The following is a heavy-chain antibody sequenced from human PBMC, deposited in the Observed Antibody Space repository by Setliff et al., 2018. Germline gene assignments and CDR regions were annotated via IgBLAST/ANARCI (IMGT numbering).Heavy chain of an antibody. J-gene: IGHJ6*02. V-gene: IGHV4-34*01. D-gene: IGHD3-16*02. CDR3: ARGKVLYDYVWGSYRYEDYYYGMDV. CDR1: GGSFSDYY. Sequence: PSETLSLTCAVYGGSFSDYYWNWIRQPPGKGLEWIGEISHSGSTNYNPSLKSRVSISVDTSKNQFSLKLSSVTAADTAVYYCARGKVLYDYVWGSYRYEDYYYGMDVWGQGTTVTVSS. CDR2: ISHSGST.